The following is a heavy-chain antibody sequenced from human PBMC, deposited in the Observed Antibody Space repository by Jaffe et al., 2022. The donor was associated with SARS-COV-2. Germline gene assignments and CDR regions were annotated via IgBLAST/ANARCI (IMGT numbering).Heavy chain of an antibody. Sequence: EVQLVESGGGLVKPGGSLRLSCAASGFTFSNAWMSWVRQAPGKGLEWVGRIKSKTDGGTTDYAAPVKGRFTISRDDSKNTLYLQMNSLKTEDTAVYYCTTGVVPAAYYFDYWGQGTLVTVSS. CDR2: IKSKTDGGTT. D-gene: IGHD2-2*01. CDR3: TTGVVPAAYYFDY. J-gene: IGHJ4*02. V-gene: IGHV3-15*01. CDR1: GFTFSNAW.